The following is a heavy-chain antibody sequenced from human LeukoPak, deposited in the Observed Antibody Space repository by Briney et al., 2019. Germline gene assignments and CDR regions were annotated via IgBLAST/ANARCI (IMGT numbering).Heavy chain of an antibody. J-gene: IGHJ4*02. V-gene: IGHV1-8*03. CDR1: GYTFTSYD. CDR3: ARGFSWVQLQDY. Sequence: GASVKVSCKASGYTFTSYDINWVRQATGQGLEWMGWMNPNSGNTGYAQKFQGRVTITGNTSISTAYMELSSLRSEDTAVYYCARGFSWVQLQDYWGQGTLVTVSS. D-gene: IGHD6-13*01. CDR2: MNPNSGNT.